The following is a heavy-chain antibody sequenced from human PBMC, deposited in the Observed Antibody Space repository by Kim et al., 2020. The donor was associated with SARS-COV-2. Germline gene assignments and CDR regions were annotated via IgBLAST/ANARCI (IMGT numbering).Heavy chain of an antibody. Sequence: GGSLRLSCAASGFTFSSYGMHWVRQASGKGLEWVAVISYDGSNKYYEDSVKDRFTISRDNSKNTRYLQMTSLRGKDTAVYYCAKVVGRSSWYDGYLDYWGAGTLVT. J-gene: IGHJ4*02. CDR1: GFTFSSYG. D-gene: IGHD6-13*01. CDR3: AKVVGRSSWYDGYLDY. V-gene: IGHV3-30*18. CDR2: ISYDGSNK.